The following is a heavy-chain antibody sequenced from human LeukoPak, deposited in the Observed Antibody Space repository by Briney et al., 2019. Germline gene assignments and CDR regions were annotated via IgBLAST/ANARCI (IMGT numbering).Heavy chain of an antibody. J-gene: IGHJ4*02. CDR3: ARARPSSSWYLGYFDY. CDR2: ISYDGSNK. CDR1: GFTFSSYA. D-gene: IGHD6-13*01. Sequence: GRSLRLSCAASGFTFSSYAMHWVRQAPGKGLEWVAVISYDGSNKYYADSVKGRFTVSRDNSKKTLYLQMNSLRAEDTAVYYCARARPSSSWYLGYFDYWGQGTLVTVSS. V-gene: IGHV3-30-3*01.